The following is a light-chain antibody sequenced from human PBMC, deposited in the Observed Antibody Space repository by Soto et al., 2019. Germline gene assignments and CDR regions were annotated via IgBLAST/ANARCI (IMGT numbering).Light chain of an antibody. Sequence: EIVLTQSPGTLSLSPGERATLSCRASQSFTSRSLAWYQQKPGQAPRLLIYDTSNRATGIPARFSGSGSGTDFTLTISSLETEDFAVYYCQQRSNWPPLTFGGGTKVDIK. J-gene: IGKJ4*01. CDR2: DTS. CDR3: QQRSNWPPLT. V-gene: IGKV3-11*01. CDR1: QSFTSRS.